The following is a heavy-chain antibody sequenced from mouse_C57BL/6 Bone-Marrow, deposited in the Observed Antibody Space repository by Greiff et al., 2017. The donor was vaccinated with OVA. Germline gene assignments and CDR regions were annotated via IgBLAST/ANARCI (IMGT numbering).Heavy chain of an antibody. CDR2: INPGSGGT. J-gene: IGHJ3*01. V-gene: IGHV1-54*01. D-gene: IGHD2-3*01. CDR1: GYAFTNYL. CDR3: SRSDGRRVWVAY. Sequence: VQVVESGAELVRPGTSVKVSCKASGYAFTNYLIEWVKQRPGQGLEWIGVINPGSGGTNYNEKFKGKATLTADKSSSTAYMQLSSLTSEDSAVYFCSRSDGRRVWVAYWGQGTLVTVSA.